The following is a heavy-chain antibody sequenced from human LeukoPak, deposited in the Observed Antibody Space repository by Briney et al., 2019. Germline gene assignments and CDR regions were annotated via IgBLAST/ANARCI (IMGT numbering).Heavy chain of an antibody. V-gene: IGHV3-33*01. CDR2: IWYVGSNK. CDR1: GFTFSSYG. Sequence: PGGSLRLSCAASGFTFSSYGMHWVRQAPGKGLEWVAVIWYVGSNKYYADSVKGRFTISRDNSKNTLYLQMNSLRAEDTAVYYCARDSIGRGILTGYYFDYWGQGTLVTVSS. J-gene: IGHJ4*02. CDR3: ARDSIGRGILTGYYFDY. D-gene: IGHD3-9*01.